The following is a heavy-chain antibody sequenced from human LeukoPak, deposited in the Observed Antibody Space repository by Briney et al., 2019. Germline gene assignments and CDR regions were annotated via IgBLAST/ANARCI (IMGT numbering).Heavy chain of an antibody. CDR1: GFTFSSYA. J-gene: IGHJ3*01. Sequence: PGGSLRLSCVASGFTFSSYAMHWVRQAPGKRLEYVSAISSNEGSTFYASSVKGRFTISRHNSMNTLFLQMGSLRAEDMAVYYCARDRDGYNAFDLWGQGTMVTVSS. CDR2: ISSNEGST. CDR3: ARDRDGYNAFDL. D-gene: IGHD5-24*01. V-gene: IGHV3-64*01.